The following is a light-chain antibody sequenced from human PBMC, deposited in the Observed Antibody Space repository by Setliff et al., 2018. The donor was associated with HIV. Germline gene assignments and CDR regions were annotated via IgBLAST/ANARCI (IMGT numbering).Light chain of an antibody. J-gene: IGLJ1*01. V-gene: IGLV1-44*01. CDR1: SSNIGSKT. Sequence: VLTQPPSASGTPGQRVTISCSGSSSNIGSKTVNWYQQLPGTAPRLLIHTTNERPSGVPARFSGSKSGTSATLAISGLRSEDEADYYCASWDDSLNGPLFGTGTKVTVL. CDR3: ASWDDSLNGPL. CDR2: TTN.